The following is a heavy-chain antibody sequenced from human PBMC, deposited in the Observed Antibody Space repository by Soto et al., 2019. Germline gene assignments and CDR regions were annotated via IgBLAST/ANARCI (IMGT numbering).Heavy chain of an antibody. CDR1: GGSFSGYY. CDR2: INHSGST. J-gene: IGHJ4*02. V-gene: IGHV4-34*01. CDR3: ARRYSYGYRFDY. Sequence: PSETLSLTCAVCGGSFSGYYWSWIRQPPGKGLEWIGEINHSGSTNYNPSLKSRVTISVDTSKNQFSLKLSSVTAADTAVYYCARRYSYGYRFDYWGQGTLVTVSS. D-gene: IGHD5-18*01.